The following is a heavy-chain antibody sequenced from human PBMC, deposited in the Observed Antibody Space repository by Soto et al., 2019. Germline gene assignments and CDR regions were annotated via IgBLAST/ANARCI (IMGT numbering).Heavy chain of an antibody. Sequence: QVQLVQSGAEVKKPGSSVKVSCKASGGSLSNYGISWVRQAPGQGLEWMGAIIPVFGTPNYAQKFQDRVTITEDESTTTVYMEVRSLTSEDTAVYYCASGDATKIVVTTYYAMDVWGQWTTVTVSS. J-gene: IGHJ6*02. CDR3: ASGDATKIVVTTYYAMDV. CDR2: IIPVFGTP. D-gene: IGHD3-22*01. CDR1: GGSLSNYG. V-gene: IGHV1-69*12.